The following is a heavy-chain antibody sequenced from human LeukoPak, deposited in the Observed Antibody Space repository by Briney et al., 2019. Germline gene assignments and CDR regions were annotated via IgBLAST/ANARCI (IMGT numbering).Heavy chain of an antibody. Sequence: SETLSLTCTVSGGSISSNSYFWSWIRQPAGKGLEWIGRVYISGSTNYKPSLNSRVTMSVDTSRNQFSLKLNFVTAADTAVYYCARKGRGPYGSVNGYFDYWGQGTLVTVSS. CDR2: VYISGST. CDR1: GGSISSNSYF. CDR3: ARKGRGPYGSVNGYFDY. D-gene: IGHD3-10*01. V-gene: IGHV4-61*02. J-gene: IGHJ4*02.